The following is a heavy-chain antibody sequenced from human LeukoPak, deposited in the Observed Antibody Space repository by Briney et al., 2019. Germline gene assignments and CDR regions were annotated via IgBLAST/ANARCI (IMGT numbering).Heavy chain of an antibody. D-gene: IGHD3-10*01. J-gene: IGHJ1*01. Sequence: GGSLRLSCAASGFTFSSYGMSWVRQAPGKGLEWVSGISGSGGSIHYADSVKGRFTISRDNSKNRLYLQMSSLRAEDTAVYYCAKLARRDYGSGKTSEYFQNWGQGTLVTASS. CDR1: GFTFSSYG. CDR2: ISGSGGSI. V-gene: IGHV3-23*01. CDR3: AKLARRDYGSGKTSEYFQN.